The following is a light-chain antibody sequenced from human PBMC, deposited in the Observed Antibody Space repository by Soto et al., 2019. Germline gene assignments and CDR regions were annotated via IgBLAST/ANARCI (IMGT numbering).Light chain of an antibody. Sequence: EIVLTQSPGTLSLSPGERATLSCRASQSVSSSYLAWYQQKPGQAPRLLIYGASSRATGIPDRFSGSGSGKDFTLTIGRLEPEDFAVYYCQQYGSSPMYTFGQGTKLEIK. J-gene: IGKJ2*01. V-gene: IGKV3-20*01. CDR2: GAS. CDR1: QSVSSSY. CDR3: QQYGSSPMYT.